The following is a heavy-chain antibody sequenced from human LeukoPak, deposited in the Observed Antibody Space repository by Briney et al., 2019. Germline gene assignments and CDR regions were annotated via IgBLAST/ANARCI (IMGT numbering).Heavy chain of an antibody. D-gene: IGHD6-13*01. V-gene: IGHV3-33*01. CDR2: IWYDGSNK. J-gene: IGHJ4*02. Sequence: GRSLRLSCAASGFTFSSYGMHWVRQAPGKGLEWVAVIWYDGSNKYYADSVKGRFTISRDNSKNTLYLQMNSLRAEDTAVYYCAREGGLYSSSWGYFDYWGQGTLVTVSS. CDR3: AREGGLYSSSWGYFDY. CDR1: GFTFSSYG.